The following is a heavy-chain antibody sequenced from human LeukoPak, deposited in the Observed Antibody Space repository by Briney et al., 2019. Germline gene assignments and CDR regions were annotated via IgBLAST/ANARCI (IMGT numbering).Heavy chain of an antibody. Sequence: GASVKVSCKASGYTFTSYYMHWVRQAPGQRLEWMGWINAGNGNTKYSQKFQGRVTITRDTSASTAYMELSSLRSEDTAVYYCARDHDAPVGAIDYWGQGTLVTVSS. CDR3: ARDHDAPVGAIDY. CDR2: INAGNGNT. D-gene: IGHD1-26*01. V-gene: IGHV1-3*01. J-gene: IGHJ4*02. CDR1: GYTFTSYY.